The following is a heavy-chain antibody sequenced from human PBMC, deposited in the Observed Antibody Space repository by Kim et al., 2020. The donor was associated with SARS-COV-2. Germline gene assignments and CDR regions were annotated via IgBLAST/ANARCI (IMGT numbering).Heavy chain of an antibody. CDR3: ARVYDILTLWGHFDY. Sequence: GGSLRLSCAASGFTFSSYAMHWVRQAPGKGLEWVAVISYDGSNKYYADSVKGRFTISRDNSKNTLYLQMNSLRAEDTAVYYCARVYDILTLWGHFDYWGQGTLVTVSS. CDR2: ISYDGSNK. J-gene: IGHJ4*02. D-gene: IGHD3-9*01. V-gene: IGHV3-30*04. CDR1: GFTFSSYA.